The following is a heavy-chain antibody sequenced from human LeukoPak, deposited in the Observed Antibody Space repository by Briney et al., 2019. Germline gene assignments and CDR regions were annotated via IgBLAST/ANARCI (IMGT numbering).Heavy chain of an antibody. CDR2: VYYSGDT. V-gene: IGHV4-59*01. D-gene: IGHD1-26*01. CDR1: GASISPYY. J-gene: IGHJ4*02. Sequence: PSETLSLTCSVSGASISPYYWSWIRQPPGKGLEWIGYVYYSGDTNYNPFLRSRVTTSVDTSKNQFSLDLSSVTAADTAVYYCARGATAWVHFDSWGQGTLVTVSS. CDR3: ARGATAWVHFDS.